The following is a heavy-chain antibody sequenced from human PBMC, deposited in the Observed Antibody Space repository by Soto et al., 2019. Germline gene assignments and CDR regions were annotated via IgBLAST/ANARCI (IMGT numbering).Heavy chain of an antibody. CDR3: VRGSVRLRPAGDY. J-gene: IGHJ4*02. D-gene: IGHD2-21*02. CDR2: IIPVFGSP. CDR1: GGTFGNYA. Sequence: QVQLVHAGAEMAKPGSSVKVSCKVSGGTFGNYAINWVRQAPGLGLEWMGEIIPVFGSPRNAQNFQDRVTTTADESTTTAYMELSSVRSEDTAVYYCVRGSVRLRPAGDYWGQGTLVIVSS. V-gene: IGHV1-69*12.